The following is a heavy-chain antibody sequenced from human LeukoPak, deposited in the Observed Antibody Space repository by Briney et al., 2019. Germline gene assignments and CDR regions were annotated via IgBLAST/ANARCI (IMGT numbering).Heavy chain of an antibody. Sequence: GGSLTLSCEASGFAFDDYGMTWVRQVPGKGLECISTINWNGGTTRYADSVKGRFAISRDNDKNSLYLQMNSLRAEDTALYYCARGGYRQLAYFDYWGQGALVTVSS. V-gene: IGHV3-20*04. D-gene: IGHD3-16*02. CDR2: INWNGGTT. CDR1: GFAFDDYG. CDR3: ARGGYRQLAYFDY. J-gene: IGHJ4*02.